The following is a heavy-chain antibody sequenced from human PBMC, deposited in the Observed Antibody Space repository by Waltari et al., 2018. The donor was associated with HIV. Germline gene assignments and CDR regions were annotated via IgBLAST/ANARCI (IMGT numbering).Heavy chain of an antibody. Sequence: QVQLVQSGAELKKSGASVKVSCKPSGYTFTDYYIHWVRQAPGQGLEWMGWININSGGTNFSQKFRSRVTLTRDTSISTAYMQLSSLGSDDTAIYYCTRAQSHVHGLDVWGQGTTVTVSS. CDR3: TRAQSHVHGLDV. CDR2: ININSGGT. J-gene: IGHJ6*02. CDR1: GYTFTDYY. V-gene: IGHV1-2*02.